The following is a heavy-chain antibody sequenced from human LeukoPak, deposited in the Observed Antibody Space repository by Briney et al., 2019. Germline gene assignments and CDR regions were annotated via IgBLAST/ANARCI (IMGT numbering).Heavy chain of an antibody. J-gene: IGHJ4*02. D-gene: IGHD3-22*01. CDR2: IYSGGTT. V-gene: IGHV3-66*01. CDR3: AKWITMIGAGYY. Sequence: GGSLRLSCEASGFTVSSNYMSWARQAPGKGLEWVSIIYSGGTTRYADSVKGRFTISRDNSKNTLYLQMNSLRAEDTAVYYCAKWITMIGAGYYWGQGTLVTVSS. CDR1: GFTVSSNY.